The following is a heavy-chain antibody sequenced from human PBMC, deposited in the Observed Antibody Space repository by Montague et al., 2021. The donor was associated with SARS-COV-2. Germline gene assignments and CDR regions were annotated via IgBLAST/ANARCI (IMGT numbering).Heavy chain of an antibody. V-gene: IGHV3-21*01. CDR3: ARDLGGGWYPNFDY. CDR1: GFTFSSYS. D-gene: IGHD6-19*01. J-gene: IGHJ4*02. CDR2: ISSSSSYI. Sequence: PLRLSCAASGFTFSSYSMNWVRQALGKGLEWVSSISSSSSYIYYADSVKGRFTISRDNAKNSLYLQMNSLRAEDTAVYYCARDLGGGWYPNFDYWGQGTLVTVSS.